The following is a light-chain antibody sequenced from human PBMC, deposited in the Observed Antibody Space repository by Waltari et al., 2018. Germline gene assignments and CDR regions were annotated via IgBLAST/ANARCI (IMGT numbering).Light chain of an antibody. Sequence: QSALTQPTSASGSPGQTVTLSCAGTRSDVGSSDYVSWYQKHPGQAPKLLIYHVTKRPSGVPDRFSGSKSGNTASLTVSGLQAEDEADYYCSSNAGINNFVFGGGTKLTVL. V-gene: IGLV2-8*01. CDR3: SSNAGINNFV. CDR2: HVT. CDR1: RSDVGSSDY. J-gene: IGLJ2*01.